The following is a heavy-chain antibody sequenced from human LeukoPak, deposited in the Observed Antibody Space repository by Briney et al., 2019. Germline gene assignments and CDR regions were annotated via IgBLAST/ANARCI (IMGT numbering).Heavy chain of an antibody. CDR1: GYTFTGHY. CDR2: ISAYNGNT. Sequence: ASVKVSCKAAGYTFTGHYLHWVRQAPGQGLEWMGWISAYNGNTNYAQKLQGRVTMTTDTSTSTAYMELRSLRSDDTAVYYCARDDALVATGSFDYWGQGTLVTVSS. CDR3: ARDDALVATGSFDY. V-gene: IGHV1-18*04. J-gene: IGHJ4*02. D-gene: IGHD5-12*01.